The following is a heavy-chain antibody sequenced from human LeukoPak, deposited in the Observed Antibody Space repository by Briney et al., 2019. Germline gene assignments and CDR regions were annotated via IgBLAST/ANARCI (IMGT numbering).Heavy chain of an antibody. CDR1: GYTFTSYD. J-gene: IGHJ4*02. CDR2: MNPNSGNT. D-gene: IGHD6-19*01. CDR3: AIPMYSSGWSGDY. V-gene: IGHV1-8*01. Sequence: ASVTVSCKASGYTFTSYDINWVRQATGQGLEWMGWMNPNSGNTGYAQKFQGRVTMTRNTSISTAYMELSSLRSEDTAVYYCAIPMYSSGWSGDYWGQGNLVTVSS.